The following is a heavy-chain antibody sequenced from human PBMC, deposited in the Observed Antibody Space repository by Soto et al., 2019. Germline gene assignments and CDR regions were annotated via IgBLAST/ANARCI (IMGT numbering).Heavy chain of an antibody. CDR1: GFTFSTYG. CDR3: ARAGPYCGSDCYPWAFHI. V-gene: IGHV3-33*01. J-gene: IGHJ3*02. D-gene: IGHD2-21*02. Sequence: QVQLVESGGGVVQPGTSLRLSCAASGFTFSTYGMHWVRQTPGKGLEWVAIIWYEGLNIYYADSVKGRFTISRDDSKNTVYLEMNSLRPGDTAVYYCARAGPYCGSDCYPWAFHIWGHGTVVTVSS. CDR2: IWYEGLNI.